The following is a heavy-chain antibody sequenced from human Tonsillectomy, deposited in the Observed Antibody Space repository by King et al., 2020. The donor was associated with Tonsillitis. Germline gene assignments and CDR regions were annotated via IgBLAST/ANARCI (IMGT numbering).Heavy chain of an antibody. J-gene: IGHJ3*02. Sequence: VQLQQWGAGLLKPSETLSLTCAVYGGSFSGYYWSWIRQSPGKGLEWMWEMNHSGNTNYNPCLKSRVTISVETSKNHFSLKQSSVTAADTAVYYCARGGYTYAYRNDAFDIWGQGTMVTVSS. D-gene: IGHD3-16*01. CDR2: MNHSGNT. CDR1: GGSFSGYY. V-gene: IGHV4-34*01. CDR3: ARGGYTYAYRNDAFDI.